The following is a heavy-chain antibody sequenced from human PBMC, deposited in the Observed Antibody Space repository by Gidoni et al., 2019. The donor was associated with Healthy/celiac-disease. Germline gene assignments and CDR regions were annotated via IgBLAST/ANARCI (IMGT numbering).Heavy chain of an antibody. D-gene: IGHD1-26*01. CDR2: IRSKAYGGTT. V-gene: IGHV3-49*04. CDR3: TRDGGSYFGGGMYYFDY. Sequence: EVQRVESGGGLVQPGRSLRLSCTAAGVTFGDYAMSWVRQAPGKGLEWLGFIRSKAYGGTTEYAASVKGRFTISRDDSKSIAYLQMNRLKTEDTAVYYCTRDGGSYFGGGMYYFDYWGQGTLVTVSS. CDR1: GVTFGDYA. J-gene: IGHJ4*02.